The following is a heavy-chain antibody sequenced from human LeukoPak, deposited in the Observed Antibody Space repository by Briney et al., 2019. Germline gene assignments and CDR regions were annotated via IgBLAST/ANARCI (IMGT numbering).Heavy chain of an antibody. CDR3: ARGLGGSYYFDH. J-gene: IGHJ4*02. D-gene: IGHD1-26*01. CDR1: GGSFSGYY. Sequence: PSETLSLTCAAYGGSFSGYYWSWIRQPPGKGLDWIGEIIHSGGTNYNPSLKSRVTISVDTSKNQFSLNLNSINAADTAVYYCARGLGGSYYFDHWGQGTLVTVSS. V-gene: IGHV4-34*01. CDR2: IIHSGGT.